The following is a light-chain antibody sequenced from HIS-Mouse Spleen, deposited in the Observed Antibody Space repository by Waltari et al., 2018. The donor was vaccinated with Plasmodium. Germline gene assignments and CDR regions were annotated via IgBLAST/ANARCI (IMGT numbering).Light chain of an antibody. Sequence: QSALTQPASVSGSPGQSITISCTGTSSYAGSYNLVPWYQQHPRKAPKLMIYEGSKRPSGVSNRFSGSKSGNTASLTISGLQAEDEADYYCCSYAGSSTYWVFGGGTKLTVL. CDR3: CSYAGSSTYWV. V-gene: IGLV2-23*01. CDR1: SSYAGSYNL. CDR2: EGS. J-gene: IGLJ3*02.